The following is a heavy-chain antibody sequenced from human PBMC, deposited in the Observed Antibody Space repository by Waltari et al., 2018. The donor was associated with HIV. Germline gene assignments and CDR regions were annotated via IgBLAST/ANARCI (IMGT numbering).Heavy chain of an antibody. CDR1: GGSISSSSYY. CDR2: IYYSGST. J-gene: IGHJ4*02. V-gene: IGHV4-39*01. CDR3: ARMGQTDDILTGHHY. D-gene: IGHD3-9*01. Sequence: QLHLQESGPGLVKPSETLSLTCTVSGGSISSSSYYWGWIRQPPETGLEWIGSIYYSGSTYYTPSLKSRVIISVDTSKNQFSVKLSSVTAADTAVYYCARMGQTDDILTGHHYWGQGTLVTVSS.